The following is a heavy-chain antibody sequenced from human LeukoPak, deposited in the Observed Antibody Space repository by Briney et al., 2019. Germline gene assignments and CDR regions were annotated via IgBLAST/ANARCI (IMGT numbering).Heavy chain of an antibody. D-gene: IGHD6-6*01. J-gene: IGHJ5*02. CDR2: ISGSGGST. CDR3: AKDQKRRQLAQGFDP. CDR1: GFTFSNYA. V-gene: IGHV3-23*01. Sequence: GGSLRLSCAASGFTFSNYAMSWVRQAPGKGLEWVSAISGSGGSTYYADSVKGRFTISRDNSKNTLYLQMNSLRAEDTAVYYCAKDQKRRQLAQGFDPWGQGTLVTVSS.